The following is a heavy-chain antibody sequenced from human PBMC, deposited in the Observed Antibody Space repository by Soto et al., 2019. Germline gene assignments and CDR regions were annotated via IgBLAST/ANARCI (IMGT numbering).Heavy chain of an antibody. CDR2: ISSSSTTI. CDR3: ARDRMGQQLDFDY. J-gene: IGHJ4*02. V-gene: IGHV3-48*02. CDR1: GFTFSSYS. D-gene: IGHD6-13*01. Sequence: EVQLVESGGGLVQPGGSLRLSCAASGFTFSSYSMNWVRQAPRKGLEWVSYISSSSTTIYYADSVKGRFTISRDNAKNSLYLQMNSLRDEDTAVYYCARDRMGQQLDFDYWGQGTLVTVSS.